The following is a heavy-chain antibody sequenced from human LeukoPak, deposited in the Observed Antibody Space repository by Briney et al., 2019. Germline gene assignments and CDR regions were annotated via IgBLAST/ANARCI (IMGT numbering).Heavy chain of an antibody. CDR2: IYYSGST. V-gene: IGHV4-59*01. J-gene: IGHJ6*03. D-gene: IGHD3-10*01. CDR3: ARVLGSGSYSRLYYYYYMDV. CDR1: GGSISSYY. Sequence: SETLSLTCTVSGGSISSYYWSWIRQPPGKGLEWIGYIYYSGSTNYNPSLKSRVTISVDTSKNQFSLKLSSVTAADTAVYYCARVLGSGSYSRLYYYYYMDVWGKGTTVTVSS.